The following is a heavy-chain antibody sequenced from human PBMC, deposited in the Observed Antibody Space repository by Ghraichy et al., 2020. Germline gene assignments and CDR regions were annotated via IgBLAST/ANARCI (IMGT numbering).Heavy chain of an antibody. CDR1: GGSFSGYY. CDR3: ARVKRYSYGYIDY. J-gene: IGHJ4*02. Sequence: SETLSLTCAVYGGSFSGYYWSWIRQPPGKGLEWIGEINHSGSTNYNPSLKSRVTISVDTSKNQFSLKLSSVTAADTAVYYCARVKRYSYGYIDYWGQETLVTVSS. V-gene: IGHV4-34*01. CDR2: INHSGST. D-gene: IGHD5-18*01.